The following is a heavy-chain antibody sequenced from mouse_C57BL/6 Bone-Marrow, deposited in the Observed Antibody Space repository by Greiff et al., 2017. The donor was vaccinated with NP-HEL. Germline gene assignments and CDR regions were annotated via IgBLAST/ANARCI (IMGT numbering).Heavy chain of an antibody. CDR1: GYTFTSYG. V-gene: IGHV1-81*01. CDR3: AREVIDYFDY. J-gene: IGHJ2*01. D-gene: IGHD2-13*01. CDR2: IYPRSGNT. Sequence: QVHVKQSGAELARPGASVKLSCKASGYTFTSYGISWVKQRTGQGLEWIGEIYPRSGNTYYNEKFKGKATLTADKSSSTAYMELRSLTSEDSAVYFCAREVIDYFDYWGQGTTLTVSS.